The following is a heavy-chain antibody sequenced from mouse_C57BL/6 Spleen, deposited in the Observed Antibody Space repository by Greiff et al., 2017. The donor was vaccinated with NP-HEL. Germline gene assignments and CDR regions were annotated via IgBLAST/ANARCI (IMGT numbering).Heavy chain of an antibody. CDR3: ARSFYGYDFAFDY. CDR1: GFTFSDDG. CDR2: ISSGSSTI. Sequence: EVKLVESGGGLVKPGGSLKLSCAASGFTFSDDGMHWVRQAPEKGLEWVAYISSGSSTIYYADTVKGRFTISRDNAKNTLFLQMTSLRSEDTAMYYCARSFYGYDFAFDYWGQGTTLTVSS. V-gene: IGHV5-17*01. J-gene: IGHJ2*01. D-gene: IGHD2-9*01.